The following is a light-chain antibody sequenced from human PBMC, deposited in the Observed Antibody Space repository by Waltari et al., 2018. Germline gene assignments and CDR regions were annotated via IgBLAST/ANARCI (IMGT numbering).Light chain of an antibody. CDR1: HANLGNHY. CDR2: DDK. V-gene: IGLV1-51*01. CDR3: ASWDSSLSAAGV. J-gene: IGLJ3*02. Sequence: QSVLTQPPSVSSAPGQKVTIPCSGGHANLGNHYVPCYQKFPGRAPRLIIFDDKQRPSGIPDRFSGSKSGTSATLAITGLQSGDEADYYCASWDSSLSAAGVFGGGTRLTVL.